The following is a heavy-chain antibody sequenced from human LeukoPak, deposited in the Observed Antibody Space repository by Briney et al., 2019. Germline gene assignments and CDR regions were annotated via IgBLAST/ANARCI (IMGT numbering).Heavy chain of an antibody. J-gene: IGHJ4*02. CDR1: GFTFSSFE. CDR2: ISSDSGSTI. D-gene: IGHD6-6*01. CDR3: ARDPQKGAARPAYFDY. V-gene: IGHV3-48*03. Sequence: PEGSLRLSCAASGFTFSSFEMTWVRQAPGKGLEWVSYISSDSGSTIYYADSVKGRFTISRDNAKHSLYLQMNSLTAEDTAVYYCARDPQKGAARPAYFDYWGQGTLVTVSS.